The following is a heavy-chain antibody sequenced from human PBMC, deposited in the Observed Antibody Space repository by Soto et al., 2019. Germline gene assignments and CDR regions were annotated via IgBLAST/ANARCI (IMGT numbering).Heavy chain of an antibody. CDR2: INSDGSST. CDR1: GFTLSSYW. J-gene: IGHJ4*02. V-gene: IGHV3-74*01. D-gene: IGHD3-22*01. Sequence: PGGSLRLSCAASGFTLSSYWMHWVRQAPGKGLVWVSRINSDGSSTSYADPVKGRFTISRDNAKNTLYLQMNSLRAEDTAVYYCARDPGTGYYDSSGYYYDWGQGTLVTVSS. CDR3: ARDPGTGYYDSSGYYYD.